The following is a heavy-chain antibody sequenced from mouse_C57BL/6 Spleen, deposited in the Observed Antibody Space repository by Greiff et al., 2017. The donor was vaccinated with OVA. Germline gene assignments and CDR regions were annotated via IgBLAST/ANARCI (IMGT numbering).Heavy chain of an antibody. D-gene: IGHD4-1*01. Sequence: VQLQQPGAELVRPGTSVKLSCKASGYTFTSYWMHWVKQRPGQGLEWIGVIDPSDSYTNYNQKFKGKATLTVDTSSSTAYMQLSSLTSEDAAVYDCARSSANWADWYFDVWGTGTTVTVSS. CDR2: IDPSDSYT. CDR3: ARSSANWADWYFDV. J-gene: IGHJ1*03. V-gene: IGHV1-59*01. CDR1: GYTFTSYW.